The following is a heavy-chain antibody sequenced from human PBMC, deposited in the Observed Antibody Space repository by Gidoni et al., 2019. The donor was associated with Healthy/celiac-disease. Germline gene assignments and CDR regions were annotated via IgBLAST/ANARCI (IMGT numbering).Heavy chain of an antibody. Sequence: EVQLVESGGGLVKPGGSLRLSCAASGFTFITAWMSWVRQAPGKGLEWVGRIKSKTDGGTTDYAAPVKGRFTISRDDSKNTLYLQMNSLKTEDTAVYYCTTDPLGVSGQSSYYYYYMDVWGKGTTVTVSS. V-gene: IGHV3-15*01. CDR2: IKSKTDGGTT. CDR1: GFTFITAW. J-gene: IGHJ6*03. CDR3: TTDPLGVSGQSSYYYYYMDV. D-gene: IGHD3-3*01.